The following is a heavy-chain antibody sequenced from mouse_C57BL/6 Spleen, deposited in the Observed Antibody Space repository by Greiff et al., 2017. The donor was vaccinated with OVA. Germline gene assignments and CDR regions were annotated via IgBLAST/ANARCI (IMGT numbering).Heavy chain of an antibody. V-gene: IGHV1-39*01. D-gene: IGHD1-1*01. J-gene: IGHJ2*01. Sequence: EVKLMESGPELVKPGASVKISCKASGYSFTDYNMNWVKQSNGKSLEWIGVINPNYGTTSYNQKFKGKATLTVDQSSSTAYMQLNSLTSEDSAVYYCARGGFTTVVVPLDYWGQGTTLTVSS. CDR2: INPNYGTT. CDR1: GYSFTDYN. CDR3: ARGGFTTVVVPLDY.